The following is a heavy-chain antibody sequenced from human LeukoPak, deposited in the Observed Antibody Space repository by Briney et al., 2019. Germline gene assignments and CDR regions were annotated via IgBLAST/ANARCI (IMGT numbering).Heavy chain of an antibody. CDR3: ARARKTKQTNSNYDY. D-gene: IGHD4-11*01. J-gene: IGHJ4*02. Sequence: GGSLRLSCAASGFTVSSYWMSWVRQAPGKGLEWVANIKQDGSEKYYVDSVKGRFTISRDNAKNSLYLQMNSLRAEDTAVYYCARARKTKQTNSNYDYWGQGTLVTVSS. CDR1: GFTVSSYW. CDR2: IKQDGSEK. V-gene: IGHV3-7*01.